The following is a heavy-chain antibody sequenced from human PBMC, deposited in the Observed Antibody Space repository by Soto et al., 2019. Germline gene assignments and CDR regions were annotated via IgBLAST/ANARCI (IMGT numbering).Heavy chain of an antibody. CDR1: GFTVSNNY. J-gene: IGHJ4*02. Sequence: QPAGSLRLSCAASGFTVSNNYISWVRQAPGKWLEWVSVVYSGGATYYADSVKGRFTISRDDSRNTLYLQMNSLRADDTAVYYCATSRSDGNIYFDYWGQGTQVTVSS. D-gene: IGHD1-26*01. CDR3: ATSRSDGNIYFDY. CDR2: VYSGGAT. V-gene: IGHV3-53*01.